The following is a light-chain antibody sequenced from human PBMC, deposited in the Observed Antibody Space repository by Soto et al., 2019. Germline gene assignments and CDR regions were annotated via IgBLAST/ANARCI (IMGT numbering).Light chain of an antibody. Sequence: QSALTQPASVSGSPGQSITISCTGTSSDVGGYNYVSWYQQHPGNAPKLMIYDVTNRPSGVSNRFSGSKSGNTASLTISGLKAEDEADYYCSSYTSSSTLVVFGGGTTLTVL. CDR1: SSDVGGYNY. CDR3: SSYTSSSTLVV. J-gene: IGLJ2*01. V-gene: IGLV2-14*01. CDR2: DVT.